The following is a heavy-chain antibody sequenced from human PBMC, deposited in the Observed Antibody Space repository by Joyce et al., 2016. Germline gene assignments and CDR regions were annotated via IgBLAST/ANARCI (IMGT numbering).Heavy chain of an antibody. J-gene: IGHJ4*02. Sequence: QLQLQESGPGLVKPSQTLSLICDFSGGSISRGGYSWSWIRQPPGKGLEWIAYIYHTGSTYYNPALNNRVSISVDKSKNQFSRGLNSVTAADTAVYYCARSLVVPAAFFDYWGQGILVTVSP. D-gene: IGHD2-2*01. CDR2: IYHTGST. CDR3: ARSLVVPAAFFDY. CDR1: GGSISRGGYS. V-gene: IGHV4-30-2*01.